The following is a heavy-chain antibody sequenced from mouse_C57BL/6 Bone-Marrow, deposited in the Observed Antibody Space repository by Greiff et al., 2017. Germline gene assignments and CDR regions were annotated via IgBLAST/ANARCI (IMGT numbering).Heavy chain of an antibody. J-gene: IGHJ1*03. D-gene: IGHD1-1*01. Sequence: QVQLQQSGAELVRPGTSVKVSCKASGYAFTNYLIEWVKQRPGQGLEWIGVINPGSGGTNYNEKFKGKATLTADKSSSTAYMQLSSLTSEDSAVYVCARGYYGSSYDWYFDVWGTGTTVTVSS. CDR1: GYAFTNYL. CDR3: ARGYYGSSYDWYFDV. V-gene: IGHV1-54*01. CDR2: INPGSGGT.